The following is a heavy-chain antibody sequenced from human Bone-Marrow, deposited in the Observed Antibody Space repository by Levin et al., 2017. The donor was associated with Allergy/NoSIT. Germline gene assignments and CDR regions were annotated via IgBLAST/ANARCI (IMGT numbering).Heavy chain of an antibody. Sequence: GESLKISCKGSGYSFTSYWIAWVRQMPGKGLEWMGIIYPGDSDTRYSPSFQGQVTISADKSISTAYLQWSSLKASDSAIYYCARRGGLTDTSNWFDPWGQGTLVTVSS. CDR2: IYPGDSDT. J-gene: IGHJ5*02. V-gene: IGHV5-51*01. CDR1: GYSFTSYW. CDR3: ARRGGLTDTSNWFDP. D-gene: IGHD2-15*01.